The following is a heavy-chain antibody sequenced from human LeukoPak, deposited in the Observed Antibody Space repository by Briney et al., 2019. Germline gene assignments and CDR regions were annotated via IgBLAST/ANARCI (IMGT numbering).Heavy chain of an antibody. CDR3: ARGSLGRDIGRYFDWLDL. CDR1: GGSISSSSYY. V-gene: IGHV4-39*07. Sequence: SETLSLTCTVSGGSISSSSYYWGWIRQPPGKGLEWIGSIYYSGSTYYNPSLKSRVTISVDTSKNQFSLKLSSVTAADTAVYYCARGSLGRDIGRYFDWLDLWGRGTLVTVSS. CDR2: IYYSGST. J-gene: IGHJ2*01. D-gene: IGHD3-9*01.